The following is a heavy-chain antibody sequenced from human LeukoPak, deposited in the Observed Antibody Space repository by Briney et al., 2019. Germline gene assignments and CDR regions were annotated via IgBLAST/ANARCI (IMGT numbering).Heavy chain of an antibody. CDR2: ISSSSSYI. CDR1: GFTFSSYS. CDR3: ARMSMVRGVTPNYFDY. Sequence: GGSLRLSCAASGFTFSSYSMNWVRQAPGKGLEWVSSISSSSSYIYYADSVKGRFTISRDNAKNSLYLQMNSLRAEDTAVYYCARMSMVRGVTPNYFDYWGQGTLVTVSS. D-gene: IGHD3-10*01. J-gene: IGHJ4*02. V-gene: IGHV3-21*01.